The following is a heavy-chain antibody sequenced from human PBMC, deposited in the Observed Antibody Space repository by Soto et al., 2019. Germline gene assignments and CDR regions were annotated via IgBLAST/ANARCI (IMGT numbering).Heavy chain of an antibody. V-gene: IGHV4-34*01. J-gene: IGHJ5*02. CDR2: INHSGST. CDR1: GGSFSGYY. Sequence: SETLSLTCAVYGGSFSGYYWSWIRQPPGKGLEWIGEINHSGSTNYNPSLKSRVTISVDTSKNQFSLKLSSVTAADTAVYYFARGTAGRKTGTTSGWFDPWGQGTLVTVSS. D-gene: IGHD1-1*01. CDR3: ARGTAGRKTGTTSGWFDP.